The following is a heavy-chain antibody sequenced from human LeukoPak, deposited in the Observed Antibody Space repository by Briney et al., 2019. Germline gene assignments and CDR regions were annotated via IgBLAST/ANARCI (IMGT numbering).Heavy chain of an antibody. V-gene: IGHV3-11*01. J-gene: IGHJ6*02. Sequence: VGSLRLSCAASGFTFSVYYMSWIRQAPGEGLEWVSYISSSGSIIYYADSVKGRFTISRENAQNSLYLQMNSLRAEDTSVYYCASALLRLWFGELSGYFYYGMHVWGQGTTVTGSS. D-gene: IGHD3-10*01. CDR3: ASALLRLWFGELSGYFYYGMHV. CDR2: ISSSGSII. CDR1: GFTFSVYY.